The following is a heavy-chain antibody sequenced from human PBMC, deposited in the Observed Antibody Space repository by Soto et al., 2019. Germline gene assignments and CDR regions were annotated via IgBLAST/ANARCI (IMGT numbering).Heavy chain of an antibody. Sequence: QVQLVQSGAEVKKPGASVKVSCKASGYTFTSQYLHWVRQAPGQGPEWMGIINPTGGSTTYAQKLQGRFTMTTDTSTSTLYREWSSLRSEDTAVYYCARGEGGLDVWGQGTTVTVSS. CDR2: INPTGGST. CDR3: ARGEGGLDV. V-gene: IGHV1-46*04. CDR1: GYTFTSQY. J-gene: IGHJ6*02.